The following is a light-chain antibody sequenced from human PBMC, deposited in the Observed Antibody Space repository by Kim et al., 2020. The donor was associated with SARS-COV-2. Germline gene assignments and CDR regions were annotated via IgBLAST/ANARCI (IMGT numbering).Light chain of an antibody. CDR2: GKN. Sequence: LGHTDMITCHGDSLRSYYASWNQQTPGQAPVLGIYGKNNRPSGISDLFSGSSAGNTASLTITGAQAEEEADYYCNSRDSSGNHLVFGGGTQLTVL. J-gene: IGLJ3*02. V-gene: IGLV3-19*01. CDR3: NSRDSSGNHLV. CDR1: SLRSYY.